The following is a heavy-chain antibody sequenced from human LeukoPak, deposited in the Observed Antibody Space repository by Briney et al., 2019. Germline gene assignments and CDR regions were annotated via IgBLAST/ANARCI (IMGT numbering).Heavy chain of an antibody. CDR3: AKDAGHSYGYYDY. Sequence: GGSLRLSCAASGISVSSNYMNWVRQAPGKGLEWVSVIYSGGSTYYADSVKGRFTISRDNSKNTLYLHMNSLRAEDTAVYYCAKDAGHSYGYYDYWGQGTLVTVSS. CDR1: GISVSSNY. J-gene: IGHJ4*02. CDR2: IYSGGST. D-gene: IGHD5-18*01. V-gene: IGHV3-53*01.